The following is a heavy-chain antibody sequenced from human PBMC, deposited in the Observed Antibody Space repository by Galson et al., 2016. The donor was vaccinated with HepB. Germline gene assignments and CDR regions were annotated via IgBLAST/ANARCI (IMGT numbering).Heavy chain of an antibody. CDR1: GFSFNTYA. CDR2: ISFDGSEI. Sequence: SLRLSCAASGFSFNTYALHWVRQAPGKGLEWVAAISFDGSEIYYADSVKGRFTVSRDNSKSILYLRLSSLRTDDTAVYFCARRPDYGLWHWPESDPEYLQHWGQGTLVTVSS. D-gene: IGHD4-17*01. CDR3: ARRPDYGLWHWPESDPEYLQH. V-gene: IGHV3-30*03. J-gene: IGHJ1*01.